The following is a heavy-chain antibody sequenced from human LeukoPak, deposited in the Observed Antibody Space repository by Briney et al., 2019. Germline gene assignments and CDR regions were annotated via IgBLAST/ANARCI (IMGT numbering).Heavy chain of an antibody. CDR3: ARDRDYDILTGYYYYGMDV. CDR1: GLTFSSYS. Sequence: GGSLRLSCAASGLTFSSYSMNWVRQAPGKGLEWVSSISSSSSYIYYADSVKGRFTISRDNAKNSLYLQMNSLRAEDTAVYYCARDRDYDILTGYYYYGMDVWGKGTTVTVSS. J-gene: IGHJ6*04. CDR2: ISSSSSYI. V-gene: IGHV3-21*01. D-gene: IGHD3-9*01.